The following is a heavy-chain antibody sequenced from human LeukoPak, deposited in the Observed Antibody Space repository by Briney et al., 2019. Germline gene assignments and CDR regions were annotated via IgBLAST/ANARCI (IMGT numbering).Heavy chain of an antibody. J-gene: IGHJ6*03. CDR3: ATHQATMVRGVMYYYYYMDV. CDR2: ITGSGGNT. CDR1: GFTFSSYA. D-gene: IGHD3-10*01. Sequence: GGSLRLSCAASGFTFSSYAMSWVRQAPGKGLEWISGITGSGGNTYYADSVKGRFTISRDNSKNTLYLQMNSQRAEDTAVYYCATHQATMVRGVMYYYYYMDVGGKGTTVTVSS. V-gene: IGHV3-23*01.